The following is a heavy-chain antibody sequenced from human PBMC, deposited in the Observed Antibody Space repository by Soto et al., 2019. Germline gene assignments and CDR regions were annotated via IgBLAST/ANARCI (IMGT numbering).Heavy chain of an antibody. CDR2: IDPSDSYT. V-gene: IGHV5-10-1*01. CDR3: ARDSESYGDLTLDV. D-gene: IGHD4-17*01. J-gene: IGHJ6*02. Sequence: PGESLKISCRGSGYSFTSYWISWVRQMPGKGLEWMGRIDPSDSYTNYNPSFQGHVTLSADKTISTAYLQWSSLEASDTVMYYCARDSESYGDLTLDVWGQGTTVTVSS. CDR1: GYSFTSYW.